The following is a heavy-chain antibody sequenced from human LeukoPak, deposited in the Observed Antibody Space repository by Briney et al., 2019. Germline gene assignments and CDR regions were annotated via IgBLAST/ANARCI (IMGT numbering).Heavy chain of an antibody. D-gene: IGHD5-18*01. CDR2: IYYSGST. Sequence: SETLSLTCTVSGGSISSSSYYWGWIRQPPGKGLEWIGSIYYSGSTYYNPSLKSRVTISVDTSKNQFSLKLSSVTAADTAVYYCARHELSPRGYSYGLDYWGQGTLVTVSS. V-gene: IGHV4-39*01. CDR3: ARHELSPRGYSYGLDY. J-gene: IGHJ4*02. CDR1: GGSISSSSYY.